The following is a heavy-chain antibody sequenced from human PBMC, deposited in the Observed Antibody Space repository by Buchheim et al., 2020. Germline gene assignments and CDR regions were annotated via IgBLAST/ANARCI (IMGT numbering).Heavy chain of an antibody. CDR1: GFSFSGYA. CDR3: AKGSRGYTNYYFDY. V-gene: IGHV3-23*04. D-gene: IGHD4-11*01. Sequence: EVQLVDSGGGLVQPGESLRLSCAASGFSFSGYAMSWVRQAPGKGLEWVSRISGSGANTFNADSVKGRFTISRDNSKNMLYLQMNSLRAEDTAVYFCAKGSRGYTNYYFDYWGQGTL. J-gene: IGHJ4*02. CDR2: ISGSGANT.